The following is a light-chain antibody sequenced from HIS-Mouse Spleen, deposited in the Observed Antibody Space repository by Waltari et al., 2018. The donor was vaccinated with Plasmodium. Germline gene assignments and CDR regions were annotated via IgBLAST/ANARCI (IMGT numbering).Light chain of an antibody. CDR2: EDS. CDR1: SLPKKY. CDR3: YSTDSSGNHRV. V-gene: IGLV3-10*01. Sequence: SYELTQPPSVSVSPGQTARITCSGESLPKKYAYCYQQKSGQAPVLVIYEDSKLPSGIPDRFSGSSSGTMATLTISGAQVEDEADYYCYSTDSSGNHRVFGGGTKLTVL. J-gene: IGLJ3*02.